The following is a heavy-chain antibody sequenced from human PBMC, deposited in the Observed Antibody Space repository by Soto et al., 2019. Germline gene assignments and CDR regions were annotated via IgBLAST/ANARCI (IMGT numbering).Heavy chain of an antibody. J-gene: IGHJ2*01. CDR2: ISAYNGNT. Sequence: QVQLVQSGAEVKKPGASVKVSCKASGYTFTSYGISWVRQAPGQGLEWMGWISAYNGNTNYAQKLQGRVTMTTDTXTXXAYMELRSLKSDDTAVYYCARDSLQWLVLGWYFDRWGRGTLVTVSS. CDR3: ARDSLQWLVLGWYFDR. V-gene: IGHV1-18*01. CDR1: GYTFTSYG. D-gene: IGHD6-19*01.